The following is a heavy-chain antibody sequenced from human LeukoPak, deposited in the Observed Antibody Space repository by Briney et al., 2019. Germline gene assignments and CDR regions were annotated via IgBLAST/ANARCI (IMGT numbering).Heavy chain of an antibody. D-gene: IGHD1-26*01. CDR3: ARRMVGATRSFDY. CDR1: GGSFSGYY. CDR2: INHSGTT. Sequence: KPSETLSLTCAVYGGSFSGYYWSWIRQPPGKGLEWIGEINHSGTTYYNPSLKSRVTISADTSKNQFSLELSSVTAADTAVYYCARRMVGATRSFDYWGQGTLVTVSS. J-gene: IGHJ4*02. V-gene: IGHV4-34*01.